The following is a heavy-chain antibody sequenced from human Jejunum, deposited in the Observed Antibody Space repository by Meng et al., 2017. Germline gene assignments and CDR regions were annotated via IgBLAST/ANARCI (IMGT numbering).Heavy chain of an antibody. D-gene: IGHD3-10*01. CDR1: GFTFSTYT. CDR3: ARVGGGLGSYDY. J-gene: IGHJ4*02. Sequence: GESLKISCIASGFTFSTYTFHWVRQAPGKGLEYVSAITYNGRSTNYADSVKGRFTVSRDNSGNTLHLEMGSLRGDDTAVYYCARVGGGLGSYDYWGQGMLVTVSS. CDR2: ITYNGRST. V-gene: IGHV3-64*02.